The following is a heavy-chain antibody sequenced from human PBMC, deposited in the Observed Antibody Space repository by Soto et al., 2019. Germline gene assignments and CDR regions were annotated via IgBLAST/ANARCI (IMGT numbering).Heavy chain of an antibody. Sequence: SETLSLTCAVSGCSIDSSDWWNWVRQPPGKGLEWIGEIFHGGTIIYNPSLKSRVTISVDKSRNQFSLELTSVTAADTAVYYCARDHHYRNSWSFDSWGQGTLVTVSS. CDR1: GCSIDSSDW. CDR2: IFHGGTI. CDR3: ARDHHYRNSWSFDS. D-gene: IGHD6-13*01. V-gene: IGHV4-4*02. J-gene: IGHJ4*02.